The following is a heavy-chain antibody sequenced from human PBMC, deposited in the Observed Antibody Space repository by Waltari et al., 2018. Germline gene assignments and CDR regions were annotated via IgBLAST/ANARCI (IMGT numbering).Heavy chain of an antibody. CDR1: GGTFSSYT. CDR3: ARLLHFEDSSWYGTTADD. D-gene: IGHD6-13*01. Sequence: QVQLVQSGAEVKKPGSSVKVSCKASGGTFSSYTISWVRQAPGQGLEWMGRIIPILGIANYAQKFQGRVTITADKSTSTAYMELSSLRSEDTAVYYCARLLHFEDSSWYGTTADDWGQGTLVTVSS. V-gene: IGHV1-69*02. J-gene: IGHJ4*02. CDR2: IIPILGIA.